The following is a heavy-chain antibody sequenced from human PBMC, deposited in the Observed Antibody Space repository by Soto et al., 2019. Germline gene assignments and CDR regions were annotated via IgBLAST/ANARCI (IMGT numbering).Heavy chain of an antibody. CDR1: GASVTTGGYF. Sequence: QVHLQESGPGQVRPSQTLSLTCTVSGASVTTGGYFWTWLRQHPGKGPEWIGYIHSRGSTSYNPXFQSQLSMSLHXSXNXXTLTLTSGTAADTAVYYCAVHRATPGVALSNWFGPWGQGSLVTVSS. D-gene: IGHD3-10*01. J-gene: IGHJ5*02. V-gene: IGHV4-31*01. CDR3: AVHRATPGVALSNWFGP. CDR2: IHSRGST.